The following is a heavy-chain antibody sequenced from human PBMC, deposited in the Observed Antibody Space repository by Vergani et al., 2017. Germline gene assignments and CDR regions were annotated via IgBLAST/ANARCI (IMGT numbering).Heavy chain of an antibody. V-gene: IGHV3-23*04. CDR3: ARVAPPGYCSSTSCFLIWGMYYYYGMDV. CDR1: GFTFSSYA. CDR2: ISGSGGST. J-gene: IGHJ6*02. Sequence: VQLVESGGGVVQPGRSLRLSCAASGFTFSSYAMSWVRQAPGKGLEWVSAISGSGGSTYYADSVKGRFTISRDNSKNTLYLQMNSLRAEDTAVYYCARVAPPGYCSSTSCFLIWGMYYYYGMDVWGQGTTVTVSS. D-gene: IGHD2-2*01.